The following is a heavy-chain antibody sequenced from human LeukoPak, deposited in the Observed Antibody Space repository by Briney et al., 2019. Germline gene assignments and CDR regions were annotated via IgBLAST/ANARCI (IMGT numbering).Heavy chain of an antibody. V-gene: IGHV1-8*01. Sequence: GASVKVSCKASGYTFTSYDINWVRQATGQGLEWMGWMNPNSGNTGYAQKFQGRVTMTRNTSISTAYMELSSLRSEDTAVYYCARGRGSVYYDFWSGSERNWFDPWGQGTLVTVSS. CDR3: ARGRGSVYYDFWSGSERNWFDP. J-gene: IGHJ5*02. D-gene: IGHD3-3*01. CDR1: GYTFTSYD. CDR2: MNPNSGNT.